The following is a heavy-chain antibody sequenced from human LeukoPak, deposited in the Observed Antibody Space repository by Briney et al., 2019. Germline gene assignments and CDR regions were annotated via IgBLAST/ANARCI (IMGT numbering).Heavy chain of an antibody. CDR2: ISGSGGST. D-gene: IGHD3-3*01. CDR3: AKNRAYDFWNNYSDY. CDR1: GFTFRSYA. J-gene: IGHJ4*02. V-gene: IGHV3-23*01. Sequence: PGGSLRLSCAVSGFTFRSYAMSWVRQAPGKGLEWISAISGSGGSTFYAGSVLGRFTISRDNSKNTMYLQMNRLRVEETAVYYCAKNRAYDFWNNYSDYWGQGTLVTVSS.